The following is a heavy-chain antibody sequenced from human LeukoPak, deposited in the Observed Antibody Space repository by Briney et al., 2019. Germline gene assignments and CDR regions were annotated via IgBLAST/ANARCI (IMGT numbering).Heavy chain of an antibody. CDR1: GGSISSSSYY. CDR3: ARRDGGYSGSWSQYNWFDP. Sequence: NPSETLSLTCTVSGGSISSSSYYWGWIRQPPGKGLEWIGSIYYSGSTYYNPSLKSRVTISVDTSKNQFSLKLSSVTAADTAVYYCARRDGGYSGSWSQYNWFDPWGQGTLVTVSS. CDR2: IYYSGST. D-gene: IGHD6-13*01. J-gene: IGHJ5*02. V-gene: IGHV4-39*01.